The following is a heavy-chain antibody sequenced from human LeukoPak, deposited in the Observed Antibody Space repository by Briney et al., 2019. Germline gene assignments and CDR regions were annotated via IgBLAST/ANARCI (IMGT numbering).Heavy chain of an antibody. V-gene: IGHV3-23*01. CDR3: AKEDGEGWNYLVYDAFDI. CDR1: GFTFSSYA. J-gene: IGHJ3*02. Sequence: GGSLRLSCAASGFTFSSYAMSWVRQAPGKGLEWVSAISGSGGSTYYADSVKGRFTISRDNSKNTLYLQMNSLRAEDTAVYYCAKEDGEGWNYLVYDAFDIWGQGTMVTVSS. CDR2: ISGSGGST. D-gene: IGHD1-7*01.